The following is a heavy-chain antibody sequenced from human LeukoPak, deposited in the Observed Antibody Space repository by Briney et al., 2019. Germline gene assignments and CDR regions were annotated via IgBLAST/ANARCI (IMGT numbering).Heavy chain of an antibody. CDR2: ISGSGGST. J-gene: IGHJ4*02. Sequence: PGGSLRLSCAASGFTFSSYNMNWVRQAPGKGLEWVSAISGSGGSTYYADSVKGRFTISRDNSKNTLYLQMNSLRAEDTAVYYSAVGSYLGRNFDYWGQGTLVTVSS. CDR3: AVGSYLGRNFDY. V-gene: IGHV3-23*01. CDR1: GFTFSSYN. D-gene: IGHD1-26*01.